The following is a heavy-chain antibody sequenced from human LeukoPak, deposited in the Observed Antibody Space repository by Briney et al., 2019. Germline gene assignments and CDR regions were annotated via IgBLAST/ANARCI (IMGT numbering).Heavy chain of an antibody. Sequence: ASVKVSCKACGYTFTSYYMHWVRQAPGQGLEWMGIINPSGGSTSYAQKFQGRVTMTRDMSTSTVYMELSSLRSEDTAVYYCARDYGGNPSLFDYWGQGTLVTVYS. CDR3: ARDYGGNPSLFDY. D-gene: IGHD4-23*01. CDR2: INPSGGST. CDR1: GYTFTSYY. J-gene: IGHJ4*02. V-gene: IGHV1-46*01.